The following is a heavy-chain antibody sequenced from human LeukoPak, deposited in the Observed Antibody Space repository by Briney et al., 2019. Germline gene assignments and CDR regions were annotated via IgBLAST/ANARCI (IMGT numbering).Heavy chain of an antibody. CDR2: IFHSGST. Sequence: SGTLSLTCVVSGDSLSSGYWWSWVRQPPGKGLEWIGEIFHSGSTNYNPSLKSRVTISVDNSKNQFSLTVNSVTAADTAVYYCARNAYYSADHWGRGTLVTVSS. CDR3: ARNAYYSADH. J-gene: IGHJ4*01. V-gene: IGHV4-4*02. D-gene: IGHD4/OR15-4a*01. CDR1: GDSLSSGYW.